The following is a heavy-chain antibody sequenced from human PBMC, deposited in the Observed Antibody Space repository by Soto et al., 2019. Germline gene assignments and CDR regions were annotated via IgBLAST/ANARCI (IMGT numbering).Heavy chain of an antibody. CDR2: IIPIFGKI. V-gene: IGHV1-69*12. Sequence: QVQLVQSGTEVRKPGSSVKVSCKASGGTFDSNAISWVRLAPGQGLEWMGGIIPIFGKINNAQKLQDRVTITADESANIVYMELSSLRSEDTAIYYCAREGLTFGPGAVGGAFDIWGQGTLVTVSS. J-gene: IGHJ3*02. CDR1: GGTFDSNA. CDR3: AREGLTFGPGAVGGAFDI. D-gene: IGHD2-2*01.